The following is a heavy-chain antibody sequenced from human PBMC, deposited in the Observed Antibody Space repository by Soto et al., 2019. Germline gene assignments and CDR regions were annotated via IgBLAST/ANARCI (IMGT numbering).Heavy chain of an antibody. Sequence: PGGSLRLSCAASGFAFSNYAMSWVRQAPGKGLEWVSAISGSGGSTYYADSVKGRFIISRNNSKNTVYLQMNSLRAGDTAVYYCARECQVCSPWCYDFWGQGILVTVSS. D-gene: IGHD2-15*01. V-gene: IGHV3-23*01. CDR2: ISGSGGST. CDR1: GFAFSNYA. J-gene: IGHJ4*02. CDR3: ARECQVCSPWCYDF.